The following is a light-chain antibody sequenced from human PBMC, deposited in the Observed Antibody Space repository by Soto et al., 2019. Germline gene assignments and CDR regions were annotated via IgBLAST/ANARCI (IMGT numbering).Light chain of an antibody. J-gene: IGLJ3*02. CDR3: GTWDSSLSVVM. CDR2: EDN. Sequence: SVLTQPPSVSAAPGQKVTISCSGSSTNTGNNYVSWYQQLPGTAPTLLIYEDNKRPSGIPDRFSGSKSGTSATLGITGLQTGDEADYYCGTWDSSLSVVMFGGGTKLTV. V-gene: IGLV1-51*02. CDR1: STNTGNNY.